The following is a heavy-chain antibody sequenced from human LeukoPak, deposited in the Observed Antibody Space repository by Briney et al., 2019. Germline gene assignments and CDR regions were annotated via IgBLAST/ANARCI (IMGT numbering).Heavy chain of an antibody. CDR3: ARGGYGSGSFDAFDI. Sequence: GGSLRLSCAASGFTFTIYSMNWVRQAPGKGLEWVSSIDSSSRNINYADSVKGRFTISRDNAKNALYLQMNSLRAEDTAVYYCARGGYGSGSFDAFDIWGQGTMVTVSS. D-gene: IGHD3-10*01. CDR1: GFTFTIYS. CDR2: IDSSSRNI. J-gene: IGHJ3*02. V-gene: IGHV3-21*01.